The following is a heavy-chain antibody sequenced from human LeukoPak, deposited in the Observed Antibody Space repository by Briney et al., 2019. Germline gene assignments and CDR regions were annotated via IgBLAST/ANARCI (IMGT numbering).Heavy chain of an antibody. CDR1: GGSISSYY. CDR3: ARGIAVAGALGYFDY. Sequence: SSETLSLTCTVSGGSISSYYWSWIRQPPGKGLEWIGYIYYSGSTNYNPSLKSRVTISVDTSKNQFSLKLSSVTAADTAVYYCARGIAVAGALGYFDYWGQGTLVTVSS. V-gene: IGHV4-59*08. CDR2: IYYSGST. D-gene: IGHD6-19*01. J-gene: IGHJ4*02.